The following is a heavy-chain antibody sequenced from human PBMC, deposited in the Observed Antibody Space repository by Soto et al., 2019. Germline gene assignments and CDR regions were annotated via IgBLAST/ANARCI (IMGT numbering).Heavy chain of an antibody. J-gene: IGHJ3*02. CDR1: GFTSSSYS. CDR3: ARGLWFGELGDAFDI. CDR2: ISSSSSTI. D-gene: IGHD3-10*01. V-gene: IGHV3-48*01. Sequence: PGGSLRLSCAASGFTSSSYSMNWVRQAPGKGLEWVSYISSSSSTIYYAGSVKGRFTISRDNAKNSLYLQMNSLRAEDTAVYYCARGLWFGELGDAFDIWGQGTMVTVSS.